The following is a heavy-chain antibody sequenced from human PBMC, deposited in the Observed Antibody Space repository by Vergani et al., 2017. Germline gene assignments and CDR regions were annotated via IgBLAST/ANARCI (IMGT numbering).Heavy chain of an antibody. D-gene: IGHD3-22*01. V-gene: IGHV3-23*01. CDR2: ISGIGGST. Sequence: EVQLLESGGGLVQPGGSLRLSCAASGFTFSSYAMSWVRQAPGKGVEWVSAISGIGGSTYYADSVKGRLTISRDNSKNTLYLQMNSLRAEDTAVYYFAKAPGYYLLLDAFDIWGQGTMVTVSS. CDR3: AKAPGYYLLLDAFDI. CDR1: GFTFSSYA. J-gene: IGHJ3*02.